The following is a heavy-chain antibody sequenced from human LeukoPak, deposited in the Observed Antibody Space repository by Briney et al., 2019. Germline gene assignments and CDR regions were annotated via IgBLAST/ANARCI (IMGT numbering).Heavy chain of an antibody. CDR3: ARDKDSGGATGSTFDY. J-gene: IGHJ4*02. CDR2: IKQDGSEK. Sequence: GGSLRLSCAASGFTFSSFWMSWVRRAPGKGLEWVASIKQDGSEKYYVDSVKGRFTISRANAKNSVYLQMNSLTPEDTAVYYCARDKDSGGATGSTFDYWGQGALVTVSS. V-gene: IGHV3-7*03. CDR1: GFTFSSFW. D-gene: IGHD1-26*01.